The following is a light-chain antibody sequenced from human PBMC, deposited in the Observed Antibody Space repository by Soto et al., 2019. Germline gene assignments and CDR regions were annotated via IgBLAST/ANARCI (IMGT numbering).Light chain of an antibody. CDR2: GAF. Sequence: IVLTQSPGTLSVSPGDKATLSCRPSQSVGNFLAWYQQKPAQAPRLLIYGAFNRATGIPDRFSGSGSGTYFILSISRLEPEDFAVYFCQQYGSSPRTFGQGTKVDIK. V-gene: IGKV3-20*01. CDR3: QQYGSSPRT. J-gene: IGKJ1*01. CDR1: QSVGNF.